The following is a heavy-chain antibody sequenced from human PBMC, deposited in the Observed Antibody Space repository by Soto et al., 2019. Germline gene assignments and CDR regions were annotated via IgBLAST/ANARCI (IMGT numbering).Heavy chain of an antibody. D-gene: IGHD3-10*01. CDR1: GLTFSSYG. Sequence: QVQLVESGGGVVQPGRSLRLSCAASGLTFSSYGMHWVRQAPGKGLEGVAVISYDGSNKYYADSVKGRFTISRDNSKNTLYLQMNILRAEDTAVYYCAKDQGEYYGSGSYYNEFDYWGQGTLVTVSS. V-gene: IGHV3-30*18. CDR2: ISYDGSNK. J-gene: IGHJ4*02. CDR3: AKDQGEYYGSGSYYNEFDY.